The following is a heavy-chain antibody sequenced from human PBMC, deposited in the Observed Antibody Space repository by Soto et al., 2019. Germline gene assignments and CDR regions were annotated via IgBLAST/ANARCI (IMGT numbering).Heavy chain of an antibody. D-gene: IGHD6-19*01. CDR1: GGSFSGYY. CDR2: INHSGST. CDR3: AREPAGTYFDY. J-gene: IGHJ4*02. Sequence: SETLSLTCAVYGGSFSGYYWSWIRQPPGKGLEWIGEINHSGSTNYNPSLKSRVTISVDTSKNQFSLKLSSVTAADTAVYYCAREPAGTYFDYWGQGTLVTVSS. V-gene: IGHV4-34*01.